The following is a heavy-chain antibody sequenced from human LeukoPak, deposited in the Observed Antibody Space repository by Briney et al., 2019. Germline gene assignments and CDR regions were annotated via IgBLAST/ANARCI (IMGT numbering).Heavy chain of an antibody. V-gene: IGHV3-30*04. CDR1: GFTFSSYA. CDR2: ISYDGSNK. J-gene: IGHJ4*02. CDR3: ARDNSSSWLEDYFDY. Sequence: GGSLRLSCAASGFTFSSYAMHWVRQAPGKGLEWVAVISYDGSNKYYADSVKGRLTISRDNSKNTLYLQMNSLRAEDTAVYYCARDNSSSWLEDYFDYWGQGTLVTVSS. D-gene: IGHD6-13*01.